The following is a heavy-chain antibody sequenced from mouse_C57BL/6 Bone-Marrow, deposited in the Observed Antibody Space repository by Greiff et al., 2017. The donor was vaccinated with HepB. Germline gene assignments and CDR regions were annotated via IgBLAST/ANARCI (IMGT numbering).Heavy chain of an antibody. CDR3: TRDWGSSYNFDY. Sequence: EVNVVESGEGLVKPGGSLKLSCAASGFTFSSYAMSWVRQTPEKRLEWVAYISSGGDYIYYADTVKGRFTISRDNARNTLYLQMSSLKSEDTAMYYCTRDWGSSYNFDYWGQGTTLTVSS. CDR1: GFTFSSYA. D-gene: IGHD1-1*01. J-gene: IGHJ2*01. V-gene: IGHV5-9-1*02. CDR2: ISSGGDYI.